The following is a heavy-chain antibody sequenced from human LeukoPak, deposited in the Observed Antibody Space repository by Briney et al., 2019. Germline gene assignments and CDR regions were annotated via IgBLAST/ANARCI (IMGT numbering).Heavy chain of an antibody. CDR2: ISSSSSYI. D-gene: IGHD6-19*01. J-gene: IGHJ6*03. CDR1: GFTLSSYA. V-gene: IGHV3-21*01. CDR3: ARSSGWYHRGPDYYYYYMDV. Sequence: GGSLRLSCAASGFTLSSYAMSWVRQAPEKGLEWVSSISSSSSYIYYADSVKGRFTISRDNAKNSLYLQMNSLRAEDTAVYYCARSSGWYHRGPDYYYYYMDVWGKGTTVTVS.